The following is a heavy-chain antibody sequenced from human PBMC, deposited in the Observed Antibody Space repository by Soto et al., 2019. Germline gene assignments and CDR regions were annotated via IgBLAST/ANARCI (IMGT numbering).Heavy chain of an antibody. CDR1: GYSFSNFW. J-gene: IGHJ4*02. CDR2: IFPSDSEI. CDR3: ARHSGGNGYYYVDGYFDS. D-gene: IGHD3-22*01. V-gene: IGHV5-51*01. Sequence: GGSLKISCKGSGYSFSNFWIGWVRQMPGRGLEWMGIIFPSDSEIKYSPSFQGQVTISADTSISTAYLQWDTLKASDSAMYYCARHSGGNGYYYVDGYFDSWGQGTPVTVSS.